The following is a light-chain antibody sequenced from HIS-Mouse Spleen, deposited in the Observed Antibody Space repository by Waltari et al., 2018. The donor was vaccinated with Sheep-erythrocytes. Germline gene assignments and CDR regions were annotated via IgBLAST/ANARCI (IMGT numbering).Light chain of an antibody. Sequence: SYELTQPPSVSVSPGQTASITCSGDKLGDKYACWYQQKPGQSPVLVIYQDSKRPSGIPWRFSGSTPGNTATLTISGTQAMDGADYYCQAWDSSTAWVFGGGTKLTVL. J-gene: IGLJ3*02. CDR1: KLGDKY. V-gene: IGLV3-1*01. CDR3: QAWDSSTAWV. CDR2: QDS.